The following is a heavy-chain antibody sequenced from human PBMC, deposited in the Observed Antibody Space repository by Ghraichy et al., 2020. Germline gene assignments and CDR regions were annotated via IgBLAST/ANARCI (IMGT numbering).Heavy chain of an antibody. CDR3: ARGIRQGYNVPYYFDY. V-gene: IGHV4-59*01. D-gene: IGHD5-24*01. CDR1: GGSISSYY. CDR2: IYYSGST. Sequence: SETLSLTCTVSGGSISSYYWSWIRQPPGKGLEWIGYIYYSGSTNYNPSLKSRVTISVDTSKNQFSLKLSSVTAADTAVYYCARGIRQGYNVPYYFDYWGQGTLVTVSS. J-gene: IGHJ4*02.